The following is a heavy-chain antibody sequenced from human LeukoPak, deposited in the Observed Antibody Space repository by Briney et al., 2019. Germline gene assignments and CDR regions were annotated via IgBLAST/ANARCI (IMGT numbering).Heavy chain of an antibody. CDR2: ISGYNANQ. V-gene: IGHV1-18*01. J-gene: IGHJ4*02. Sequence: ASVKVFCKASGYIFTRYGISWVRQAPGQRLEWMGWISGYNANQNYAQKLQGRVALTTEISTNTAYMELRSLRSDDTAVYYCARDFIYGGRLFDYWAQGTLVTVSS. CDR1: GYIFTRYG. D-gene: IGHD4/OR15-4a*01. CDR3: ARDFIYGGRLFDY.